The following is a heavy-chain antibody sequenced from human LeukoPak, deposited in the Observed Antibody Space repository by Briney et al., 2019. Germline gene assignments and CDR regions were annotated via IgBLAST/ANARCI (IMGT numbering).Heavy chain of an antibody. V-gene: IGHV3-11*04. D-gene: IGHD3-10*01. J-gene: IGHJ4*02. CDR2: ISSSSSTI. Sequence: GGSLRLSCAASGVTFSDYYMNWIRQAPGKGLEWVSYISSSSSTIYYADSVKGRFTISRDNAKNSLYLQMNSLRAEDTAVYYCAKLGRNYFDYWGQGTLVTVSS. CDR3: AKLGRNYFDY. CDR1: GVTFSDYY.